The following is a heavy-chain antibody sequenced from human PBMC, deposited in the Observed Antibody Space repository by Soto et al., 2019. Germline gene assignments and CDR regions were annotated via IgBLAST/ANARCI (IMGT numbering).Heavy chain of an antibody. Sequence: GGSLRLSCVASGFSISTHALTWVRQAPGKGLEWVSSFSGRSGDTYYAASVKGRFTIYGDSSKNTVILQMNNLRADDTALYYCARESSAWPNYFDSWGQGTQVTVSS. D-gene: IGHD6-19*01. CDR1: GFSISTHA. V-gene: IGHV3-23*01. CDR2: FSGRSGDT. CDR3: ARESSAWPNYFDS. J-gene: IGHJ4*02.